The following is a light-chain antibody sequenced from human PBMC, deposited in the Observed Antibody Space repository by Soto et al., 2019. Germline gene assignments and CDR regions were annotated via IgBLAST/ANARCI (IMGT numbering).Light chain of an antibody. Sequence: DIQMTQSPSSVSASVGDRVTITCRASQGISNWLAWYQQKPGKAPKLLIYAASSLQSGVPSRFSGSESGTDFTLTISSLQPEDVATYYCQKYNHAPTFGGGTKVEIK. CDR1: QGISNW. V-gene: IGKV1-12*01. J-gene: IGKJ4*01. CDR3: QKYNHAPT. CDR2: AAS.